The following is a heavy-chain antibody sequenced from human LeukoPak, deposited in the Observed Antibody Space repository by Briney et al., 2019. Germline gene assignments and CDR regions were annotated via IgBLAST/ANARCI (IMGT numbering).Heavy chain of an antibody. CDR1: GYTLTELS. Sequence: ASVKVSCKVSGYTLTELSMHWVRQAPGKGLEWMGGFDPEDGETIYAQKFQGRVTMTEDTSTDTAYMELSSLRSEDTAVYYCARGGSSWKKNNNWFDPWGQGTLVTVSS. J-gene: IGHJ5*02. D-gene: IGHD6-13*01. V-gene: IGHV1-24*01. CDR2: FDPEDGET. CDR3: ARGGSSWKKNNNWFDP.